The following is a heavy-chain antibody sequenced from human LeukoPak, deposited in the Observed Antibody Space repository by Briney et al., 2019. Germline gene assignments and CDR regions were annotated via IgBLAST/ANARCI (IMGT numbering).Heavy chain of an antibody. Sequence: SETLSLTCTVSGGSISSRSYYWGWIRQPPGKGLEWIGSLYYSGSTYYNPSLKSRVTIYVDTSKNQFSLKLSSVTAADTAVYYCARGRRDGYNLEYFDKWGQGTLVTVSS. V-gene: IGHV4-39*01. D-gene: IGHD5-24*01. CDR1: GGSISSRSYY. CDR2: LYYSGST. CDR3: ARGRRDGYNLEYFDK. J-gene: IGHJ4*02.